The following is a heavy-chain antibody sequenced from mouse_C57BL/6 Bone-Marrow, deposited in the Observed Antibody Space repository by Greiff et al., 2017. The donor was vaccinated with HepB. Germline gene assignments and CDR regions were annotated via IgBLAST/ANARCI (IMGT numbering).Heavy chain of an antibody. CDR1: GYTFTSYW. V-gene: IGHV1-55*01. CDR3: ARRPFITTVVAFDY. CDR2: IYPGSGST. Sequence: QVQLQQPGAELVKPGASVKVSCKASGYTFTSYWITWVKQRPGQGLEWIGDIYPGSGSTNYNEKFKSKATLTVDTSSSTAYMQLSSLTSEDSAVYYCARRPFITTVVAFDYWGQGTTLTVSS. J-gene: IGHJ2*01. D-gene: IGHD1-1*01.